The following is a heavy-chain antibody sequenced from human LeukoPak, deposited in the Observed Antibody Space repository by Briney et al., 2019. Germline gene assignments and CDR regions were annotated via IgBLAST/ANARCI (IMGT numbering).Heavy chain of an antibody. J-gene: IGHJ1*01. CDR2: IYYSGST. V-gene: IGHV4-39*07. D-gene: IGHD6-6*01. Sequence: SETLSLTCTVSGGSISSSSYYWGWIRQPPGKGLEWIGSIYYSGSTYYNPSLKSRVTISVDTSKNQFSLKLSSVTAADTAVYYCARRSSSSLGGYFQHWGQGTLVTVSS. CDR1: GGSISSSSYY. CDR3: ARRSSSSLGGYFQH.